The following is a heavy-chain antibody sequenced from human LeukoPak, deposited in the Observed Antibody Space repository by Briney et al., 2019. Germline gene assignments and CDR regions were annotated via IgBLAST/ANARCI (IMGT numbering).Heavy chain of an antibody. CDR3: ARSWGSTTMAHWFDP. Sequence: PGGSLRLSCAASGFTFSNAWMSWVRQAPGKGLEWVGRIKSKTDGGTTDYAAPVKGRFTISRDDSKNTLYLQMNSLRAEDTAVYYCARSWGSTTMAHWFDPWGQGTLVTVSS. D-gene: IGHD5-18*01. CDR2: IKSKTDGGTT. CDR1: GFTFSNAW. J-gene: IGHJ5*02. V-gene: IGHV3-15*01.